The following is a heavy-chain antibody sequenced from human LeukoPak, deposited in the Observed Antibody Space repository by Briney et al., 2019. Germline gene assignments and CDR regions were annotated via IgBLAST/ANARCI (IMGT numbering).Heavy chain of an antibody. CDR2: IIPILGIA. CDR3: ARGITIFGNSFDY. V-gene: IGHV1-69*04. Sequence: SVKVSCKASGGTFSSYAIIWVRQAPGQGLEWMGRIIPILGIANYAQKLQGRVTMTTDTSTSTAYMELRSLRSDDTAVYYCARGITIFGNSFDYWGQGTLVTVSS. J-gene: IGHJ4*02. CDR1: GGTFSSYA. D-gene: IGHD3-3*01.